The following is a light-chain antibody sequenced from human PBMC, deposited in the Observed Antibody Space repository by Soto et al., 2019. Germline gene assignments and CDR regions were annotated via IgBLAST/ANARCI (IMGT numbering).Light chain of an antibody. J-gene: IGKJ5*01. CDR1: QSLTTMY. CDR2: GAS. Sequence: EIVLTQSPGTLSLFPGERATLSCRASQSLTTMYLAWYKQKPGQAPRLLIYGASSRAAGIPDRFSGSGSGTAFTLTISRLEPEDFAVYSCQQYGRSPTFGQGTRLEIK. V-gene: IGKV3-20*01. CDR3: QQYGRSPT.